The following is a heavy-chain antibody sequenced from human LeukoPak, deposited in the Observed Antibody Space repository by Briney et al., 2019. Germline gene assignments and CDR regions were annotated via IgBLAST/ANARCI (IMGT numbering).Heavy chain of an antibody. Sequence: GGSLRLSCVASGFTFGTYAMNWVRQAPGKGLEWVSGISGSGGGTYYGDSVKGRFTISRDNSKNTVYLHMDNLRADDTAVYYCAKGGGSGSYYIFDFWGQGTLVTVSS. J-gene: IGHJ4*02. CDR1: GFTFGTYA. CDR2: ISGSGGGT. V-gene: IGHV3-23*01. D-gene: IGHD3-10*01. CDR3: AKGGGSGSYYIFDF.